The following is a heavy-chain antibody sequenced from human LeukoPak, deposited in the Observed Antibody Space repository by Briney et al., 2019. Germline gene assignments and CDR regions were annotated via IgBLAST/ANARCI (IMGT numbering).Heavy chain of an antibody. CDR3: AKDIGDAEYYGMDV. J-gene: IGHJ6*02. V-gene: IGHV3-9*01. Sequence: GRSLRLSCAASGFTFDDYAMHWVRRAPGKGLEWVSGISWNSGSIGYADSVKGRFTISRDNAKNSLYLQMNSLRAEDTALYYCAKDIGDAEYYGMDVWGQGTTVTVSS. CDR1: GFTFDDYA. CDR2: ISWNSGSI.